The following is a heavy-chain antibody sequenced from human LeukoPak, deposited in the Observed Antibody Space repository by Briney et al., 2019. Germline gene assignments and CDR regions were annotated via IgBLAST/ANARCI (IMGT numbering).Heavy chain of an antibody. CDR3: ARDSMGSTVQHGGWFDY. Sequence: SETLSLTCTVSGYSISSGYYWGWIRQPPGKGLEWIGTIYHSGNTYYNPSLASRVIILVDTSKNEFSLQLGSVTAADTAVYYCARDSMGSTVQHGGWFDYWGQGTLVTVSS. D-gene: IGHD4-17*01. V-gene: IGHV4-38-2*02. CDR2: IYHSGNT. J-gene: IGHJ4*02. CDR1: GYSISSGYY.